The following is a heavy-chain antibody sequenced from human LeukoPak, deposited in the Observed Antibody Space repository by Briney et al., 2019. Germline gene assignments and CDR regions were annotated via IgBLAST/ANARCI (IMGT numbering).Heavy chain of an antibody. CDR3: ARGGVTYYYDSSGYYHPTDSYYYMDV. Sequence: ASVKVSCKASGGTFSSYAISWVRQAPGQGLEWMGWINPNSGGTNYAQKFQGRVTMTRDTSISTAYMELSRLRSDDTAVYYCARGGVTYYYDSSGYYHPTDSYYYMDVWGKGTTVTVSS. D-gene: IGHD3-22*01. CDR1: GGTFSSYA. CDR2: INPNSGGT. V-gene: IGHV1-2*02. J-gene: IGHJ6*03.